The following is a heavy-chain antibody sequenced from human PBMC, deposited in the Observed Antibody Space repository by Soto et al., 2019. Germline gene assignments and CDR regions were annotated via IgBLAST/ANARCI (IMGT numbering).Heavy chain of an antibody. CDR2: IKQDGSEK. V-gene: IGHV3-7*03. D-gene: IGHD3-3*01. J-gene: IGHJ6*02. CDR1: GFTFSSYV. Sequence: GGSLRLSWAASGFTFSSYVMSGVRQAPGKGLEWVANIKQDGSEKYYVDSVKGRFTISRDNAKNPLYLQMNSLRAEDTAVYYCARVRDDFWSGKRGGMDVWGQGTTVTVS. CDR3: ARVRDDFWSGKRGGMDV.